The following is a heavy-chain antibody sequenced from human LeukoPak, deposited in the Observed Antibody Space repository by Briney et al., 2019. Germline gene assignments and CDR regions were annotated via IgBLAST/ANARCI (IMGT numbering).Heavy chain of an antibody. CDR1: GFTFSNYW. CDR3: ARVRYFDWLVKYYFDY. D-gene: IGHD3-9*01. J-gene: IGHJ4*02. V-gene: IGHV3-7*01. CDR2: IKHDGSEK. Sequence: PGGSLRLSCAASGFTFSNYWMSWVRQAPGKGLEWVANIKHDGSEKYYVDSVKGRFTISRDNAKNSLYLQMNSLRAEDTAVYYCARVRYFDWLVKYYFDYWGQGTLVTVSS.